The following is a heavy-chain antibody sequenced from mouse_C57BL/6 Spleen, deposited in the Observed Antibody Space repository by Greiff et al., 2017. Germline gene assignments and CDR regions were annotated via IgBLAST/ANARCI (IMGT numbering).Heavy chain of an antibody. J-gene: IGHJ2*01. CDR1: GYTFTSYW. CDR3: ARSGLLYFDY. Sequence: QVQLQQPGAELVKPGASVKLSCKASGYTFTSYWMQWVKQRPGQGLEWIGEIDPSDSYTNYNQKFKGKATLTVDTSSSPAYMQLSSLTSEDSAVYYCARSGLLYFDYWGQGTTLTVSS. V-gene: IGHV1-50*01. D-gene: IGHD2-1*01. CDR2: IDPSDSYT.